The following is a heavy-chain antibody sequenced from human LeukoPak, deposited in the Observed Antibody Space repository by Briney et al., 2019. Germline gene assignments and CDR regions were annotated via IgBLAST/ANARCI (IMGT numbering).Heavy chain of an antibody. CDR2: IYYSGST. J-gene: IGHJ4*02. V-gene: IGHV4-31*03. CDR1: GGSISSGGYY. D-gene: IGHD1-26*01. Sequence: SETLSLTCTVSGGSISSGGYYWSWIRQHPGKGLEWIGYIYYSGSTYYNPSLKSRVTISVDTSKNQFSLKLSSVTAADTAVYYCARLEGTKWELLDYWGQGTLVTVSS. CDR3: ARLEGTKWELLDY.